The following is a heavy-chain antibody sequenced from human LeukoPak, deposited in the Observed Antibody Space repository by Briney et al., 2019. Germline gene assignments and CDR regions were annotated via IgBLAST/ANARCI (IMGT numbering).Heavy chain of an antibody. J-gene: IGHJ4*02. Sequence: GGSLRLSCAASGVTFSSHWMHWVRQAPGKGLVWVSRINADGSGTTYADSVKGRFTISRDNAKNTLYLQMNSLRAEDTAVYYCARGTESANFFAVDYWGQGTLVTVSS. CDR2: INADGSGT. D-gene: IGHD1-1*01. CDR3: ARGTESANFFAVDY. V-gene: IGHV3-74*01. CDR1: GVTFSSHW.